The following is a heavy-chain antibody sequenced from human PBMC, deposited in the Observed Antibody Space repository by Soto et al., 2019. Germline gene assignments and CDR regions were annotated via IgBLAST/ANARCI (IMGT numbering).Heavy chain of an antibody. D-gene: IGHD3-10*01. V-gene: IGHV3-30-3*01. CDR2: ISYDGSNK. CDR3: AREAGVYGSGSYGMDV. J-gene: IGHJ6*02. CDR1: GFTFSNYS. Sequence: QVQLVESGGGVVQPGRSLRLSCAASGFTFSNYSMHWVRQAPGKGLEWVAVISYDGSNKYYADSVKGRFTISRVNSKNTLYLQMNSLRAEDTAVYYCAREAGVYGSGSYGMDVWGQGTTVTVSS.